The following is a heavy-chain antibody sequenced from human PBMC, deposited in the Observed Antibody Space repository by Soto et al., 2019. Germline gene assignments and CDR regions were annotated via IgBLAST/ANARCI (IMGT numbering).Heavy chain of an antibody. D-gene: IGHD3-22*01. CDR1: GYTFTSYD. V-gene: IGHV1-8*01. CDR2: MNPNSGNT. CDR3: ARATPYYYDSSGGYAFDI. J-gene: IGHJ3*02. Sequence: QVQLVQSGAEVKKPGASVKVSCKASGYTFTSYDINWVRQATGQGLEWMGWMNPNSGNTGYAQKFQGRVTMTRNTSISTAYMELSSLRSEDTAVYYCARATPYYYDSSGGYAFDIWGQGTMVTVSP.